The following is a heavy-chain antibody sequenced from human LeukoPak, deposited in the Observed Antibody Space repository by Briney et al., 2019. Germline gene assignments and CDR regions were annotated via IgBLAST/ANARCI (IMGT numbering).Heavy chain of an antibody. CDR1: GFTFSSYD. J-gene: IGHJ6*02. CDR2: IGTAGDT. V-gene: IGHV3-13*01. D-gene: IGHD6-19*01. CDR3: ARVAESSGLSGMDV. Sequence: PGGSLRLSCAASGFTFSSYDMHWVRQATGKGLEWVSAIGTAGDTYYPGSVKGRFTISRENAKNSLYLQMNSLRAEDTAVYYCARVAESSGLSGMDVWGQGTTVTVSS.